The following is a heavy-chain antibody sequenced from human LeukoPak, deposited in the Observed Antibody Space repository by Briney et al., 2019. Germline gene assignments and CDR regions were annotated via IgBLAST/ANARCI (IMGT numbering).Heavy chain of an antibody. V-gene: IGHV1-69*05. Sequence: SVKVSCKASRGTFSSYAISWVRQAPGQGLEWMGRIIPIFGTANYAQKFQGRVTITTDESTSTAYMELSSLRSEDTAVYYCASYKNYYGSGTHFDYWGQGTLVTVSS. CDR3: ASYKNYYGSGTHFDY. CDR1: RGTFSSYA. J-gene: IGHJ4*02. D-gene: IGHD3-10*01. CDR2: IIPIFGTA.